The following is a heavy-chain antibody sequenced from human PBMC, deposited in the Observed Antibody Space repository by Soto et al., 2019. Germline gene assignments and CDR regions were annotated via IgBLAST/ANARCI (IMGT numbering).Heavy chain of an antibody. J-gene: IGHJ4*02. CDR3: ARDTLSNYDFWSGYYGFFDY. V-gene: IGHV3-30-3*01. CDR2: ISYDGSNK. D-gene: IGHD3-3*01. CDR1: GFTFSSYA. Sequence: PGGSLRLSCAASGFTFSSYAMHWVRQAPGKGLEWVAVISYDGSNKYYADSVKGRFTISRDNAKNSLYLQMNSLRDEDTAVYYCARDTLSNYDFWSGYYGFFDYWGQGTLVTVSS.